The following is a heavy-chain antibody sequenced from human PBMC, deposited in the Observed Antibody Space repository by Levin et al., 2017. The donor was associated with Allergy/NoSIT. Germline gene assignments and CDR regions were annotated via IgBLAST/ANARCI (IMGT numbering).Heavy chain of an antibody. CDR2: IYSGGST. Sequence: GGSLRLSCAASGFTVSSNYMSWVRQAPGKGLEWVSVIYSGGSTYYADSVKGRFTISRDNSKNTLYLQMNSLRAEDTAVYYCARAGRGDELFDYWGQGTLVTVSS. CDR3: ARAGRGDELFDY. V-gene: IGHV3-66*01. J-gene: IGHJ4*02. D-gene: IGHD1-1*01. CDR1: GFTVSSNY.